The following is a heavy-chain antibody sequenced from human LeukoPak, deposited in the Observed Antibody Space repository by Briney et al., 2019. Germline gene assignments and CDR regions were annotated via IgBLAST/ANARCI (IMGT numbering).Heavy chain of an antibody. J-gene: IGHJ4*02. V-gene: IGHV6-1*01. CDR2: TYYRSKWYT. D-gene: IGHD6-13*01. Sequence: SQTLSLTCAISGDSVSSNSVAWNWIRQSPSRGLEWLGRTYYRSKWYTDYAESVKSRITINPDTSKNQFSLQLNSVTPEDTAVYYCARIKQQLAGYWGQGTLVTVSS. CDR3: ARIKQQLAGY. CDR1: GDSVSSNSVA.